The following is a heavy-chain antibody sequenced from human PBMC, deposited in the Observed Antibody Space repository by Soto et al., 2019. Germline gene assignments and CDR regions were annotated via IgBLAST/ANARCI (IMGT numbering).Heavy chain of an antibody. J-gene: IGHJ6*02. V-gene: IGHV1-2*04. CDR3: AIGIAVAGAILYYYYGMDV. CDR2: INPNSGGT. CDR1: GYTFTCYY. Sequence: GASVKASCKASGYTFTCYYMHWVRQAPGQGLEWMGWINPNSGGTNYAQKFQGWVTMTRDTSISTAYMELSRLRSDDTAVYYSAIGIAVAGAILYYYYGMDVWGQGTTVTVSS. D-gene: IGHD6-19*01.